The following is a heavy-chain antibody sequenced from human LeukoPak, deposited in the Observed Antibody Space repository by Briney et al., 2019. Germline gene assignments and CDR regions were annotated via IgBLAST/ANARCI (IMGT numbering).Heavy chain of an antibody. D-gene: IGHD2-21*01. CDR2: ISGSGGNT. V-gene: IGHV3-23*01. Sequence: GGSLRLSCAASGFTFSSYAVSWVRQAPGKGLEWVSAISGSGGNTYYADSVKGRFTISRDSSKNTLYLQMNRLRAEDAAVYYCAKAPVTTCSGAYCYPFDYWGQGTLVTVSS. CDR1: GFTFSSYA. J-gene: IGHJ4*02. CDR3: AKAPVTTCSGAYCYPFDY.